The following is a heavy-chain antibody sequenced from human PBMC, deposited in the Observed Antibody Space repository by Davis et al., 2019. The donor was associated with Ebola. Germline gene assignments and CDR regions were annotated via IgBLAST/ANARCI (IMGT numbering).Heavy chain of an antibody. CDR2: IYYNAVT. D-gene: IGHD6-13*01. V-gene: IGHV4-59*08. CDR3: ARHGRAAGMSWFDP. Sequence: SETLSLTCTVSGDSITSSYWTWIRQPPGKGLEWIGYIYYNAVTIYNPSLKSRVTISVDMSKNQFPLNLISVTAADPAVYYCARHGRAAGMSWFDPWGQGALVTVSS. CDR1: GDSITSSY. J-gene: IGHJ5*02.